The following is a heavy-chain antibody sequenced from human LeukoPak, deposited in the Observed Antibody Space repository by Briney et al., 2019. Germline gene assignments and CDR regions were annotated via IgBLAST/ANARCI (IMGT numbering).Heavy chain of an antibody. CDR3: ARCDVTIPYDSSGYFSDQAFDI. V-gene: IGHV1-18*01. J-gene: IGHJ3*02. D-gene: IGHD3-22*01. CDR2: ISAYNGNT. CDR1: GYAFTSYG. Sequence: ASVKVSCKASGYAFTSYGISWVRQAPGQGLEWMGWISAYNGNTNYAQNLQGRVTMTTDTSTSTAYMELRSLRSDDTAVYYCARCDVTIPYDSSGYFSDQAFDIWGQGTMVTVSS.